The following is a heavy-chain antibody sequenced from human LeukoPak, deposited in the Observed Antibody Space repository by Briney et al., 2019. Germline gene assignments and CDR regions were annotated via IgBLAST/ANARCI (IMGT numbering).Heavy chain of an antibody. D-gene: IGHD3-10*01. J-gene: IGHJ3*02. V-gene: IGHV1-69*05. CDR2: IIPIFGTT. Sequence: GASVKVSCKASGYTFTSYDINWVRQAPGQGLEWMGGIIPIFGTTNYAQKFQGRVTITTDESTSTAYMELSSLTSEDTAVYYCARDPRGAFDIWGQGTMVTVSS. CDR1: GYTFTSYD. CDR3: ARDPRGAFDI.